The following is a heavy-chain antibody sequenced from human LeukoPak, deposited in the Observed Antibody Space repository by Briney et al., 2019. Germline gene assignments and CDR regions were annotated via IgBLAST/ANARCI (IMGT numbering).Heavy chain of an antibody. CDR2: INPNSGVT. D-gene: IGHD5-18*01. Sequence: ASVKVSCKASGYTFTSYGLSWVRQAPGQGLEWMGWINPNSGVTDYAQNFQGRVTMTRDTSISTAYVELSRLRSDDTAVYYCARGTGEGYTYGRYYFDYWGQGTLVTVSS. V-gene: IGHV1-2*02. CDR1: GYTFTSYG. J-gene: IGHJ4*02. CDR3: ARGTGEGYTYGRYYFDY.